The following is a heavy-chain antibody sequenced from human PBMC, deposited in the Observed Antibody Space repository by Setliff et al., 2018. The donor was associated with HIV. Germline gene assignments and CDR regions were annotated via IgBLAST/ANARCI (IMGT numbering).Heavy chain of an antibody. CDR3: AKESFKGDMSTAGGYVFDV. CDR1: GCALTNYA. J-gene: IGHJ3*01. V-gene: IGHV1-69*05. D-gene: IGHD2-21*02. Sequence: SVKVACKDSGCALTNYALSWIRQAPGQGLEWLGGITPIVGTTNYGHILRGRLTITTDDSTNTVYMDLSSLRSEDTALYHCAKESFKGDMSTAGGYVFDVWGQGTMVTVSS. CDR2: ITPIVGTT.